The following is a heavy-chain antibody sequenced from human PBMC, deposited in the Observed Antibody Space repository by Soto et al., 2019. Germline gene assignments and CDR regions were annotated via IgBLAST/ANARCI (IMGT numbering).Heavy chain of an antibody. J-gene: IGHJ4*02. CDR1: GGTFSSYA. CDR2: IIPIFGTA. CDR3: ARYYYDSSGYSRIFDE. Sequence: GASVKVSCKASGGTFSSYAISWVRQAPGQGLEWMGGIIPIFGTANYAQKFQGRVTITADKSTSTAYMELSSLRSEDTAVYYCARYYYDSSGYSRIFDEWGQGTPVTVSS. D-gene: IGHD3-22*01. V-gene: IGHV1-69*06.